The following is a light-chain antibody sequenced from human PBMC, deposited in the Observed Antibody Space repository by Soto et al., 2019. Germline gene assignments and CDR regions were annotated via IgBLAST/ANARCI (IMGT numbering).Light chain of an antibody. J-gene: IGKJ4*01. CDR2: AAS. CDR1: EVINNW. V-gene: IGKV1D-12*01. CDR3: QQSNTFPLT. Sequence: QMTQSPSSVSASVGDRVTITCRASEVINNWLAWYQLKPGEAPKLLIFAASRLESEVPSRFSGSGSGTDFTLAISSLQPEDFATYYCQQSNTFPLTFVGVTKVAMK.